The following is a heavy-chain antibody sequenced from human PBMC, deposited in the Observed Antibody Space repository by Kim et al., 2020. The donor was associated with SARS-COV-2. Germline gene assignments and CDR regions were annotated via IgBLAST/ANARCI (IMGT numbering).Heavy chain of an antibody. V-gene: IGHV5-51*01. D-gene: IGHD3-10*01. CDR3: ARRSHYYGSGSYYYYYGMDV. CDR2: IYPGDSDT. CDR1: GYSFTSYW. J-gene: IGHJ6*02. Sequence: ESLKISCKGSGYSFTSYWIGWVRQMPGKGLEWMGIIYPGDSDTRYSPSFQGQVTISADKSISTAYLQWSSLKASDTAMYYCARRSHYYGSGSYYYYYGMDVWGQGTTVTVSS.